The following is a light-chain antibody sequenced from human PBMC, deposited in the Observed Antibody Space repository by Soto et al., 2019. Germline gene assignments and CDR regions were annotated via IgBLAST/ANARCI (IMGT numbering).Light chain of an antibody. V-gene: IGLV2-14*01. CDR1: SSDVGGYNL. CDR2: DVN. Sequence: QSALTQPASVSGSPGQSITISCTGTSSDVGGYNLVSWYQQYPDKAPKLMIFDVNTRPSGVSNRFSGSKSGNTASLTISGLQAEDEAAYYCSSYKSSSTLPYVFGTGPKLTVL. J-gene: IGLJ1*01. CDR3: SSYKSSSTLPYV.